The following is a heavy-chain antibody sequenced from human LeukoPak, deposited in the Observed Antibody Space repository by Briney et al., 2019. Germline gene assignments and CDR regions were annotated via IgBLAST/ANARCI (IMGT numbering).Heavy chain of an antibody. Sequence: GGSLRLSCAASGFTFDDYAMHWVRQAPGKGLEWVSGISWNSGSIGYADSVKGRFTISRDNAKNSLYLQMNSLRAEDTALYYCAKDGYNWNDLAAPFDYWGQGTLVTVSS. V-gene: IGHV3-9*01. CDR3: AKDGYNWNDLAAPFDY. D-gene: IGHD1-20*01. CDR1: GFTFDDYA. CDR2: ISWNSGSI. J-gene: IGHJ4*02.